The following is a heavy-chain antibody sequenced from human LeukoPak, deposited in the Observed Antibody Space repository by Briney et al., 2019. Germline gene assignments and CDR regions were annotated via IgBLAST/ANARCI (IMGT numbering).Heavy chain of an antibody. J-gene: IGHJ4*02. CDR3: ARGEMATGLFDY. D-gene: IGHD5-24*01. Sequence: PGGSLRLSRAASGFTFSSYAMHWVRQAPGKGLEWVAVISYDGSNKYYADSVKGRFTISRDNSKNTLYLQMNSLRAEDTAVYYCARGEMATGLFDYWGQGTLVTVSS. CDR1: GFTFSSYA. CDR2: ISYDGSNK. V-gene: IGHV3-30-3*01.